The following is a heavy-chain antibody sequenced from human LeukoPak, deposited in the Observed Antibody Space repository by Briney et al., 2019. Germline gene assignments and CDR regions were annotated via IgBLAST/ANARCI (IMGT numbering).Heavy chain of an antibody. D-gene: IGHD3-10*01. CDR3: ARDYYGSGNYFDY. J-gene: IGHJ4*02. Sequence: SETLSLTCTVSGGSISSYYWSWIRQPPGKGLEWIGYIYYSGSTNYNPSLKSRVTISVDTSKNQFSLKLSSVTAADTAVYYCARDYYGSGNYFDYWGQGTLVTVSS. V-gene: IGHV4-59*12. CDR2: IYYSGST. CDR1: GGSISSYY.